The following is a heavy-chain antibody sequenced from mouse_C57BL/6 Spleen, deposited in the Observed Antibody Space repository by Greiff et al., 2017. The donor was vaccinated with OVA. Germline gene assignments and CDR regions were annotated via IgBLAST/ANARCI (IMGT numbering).Heavy chain of an antibody. CDR3: ARFGYGYFDV. CDR2: IYPGDGDT. V-gene: IGHV1-82*01. J-gene: IGHJ1*03. Sequence: VQLQQSGPELVKPGASVKISCKASGYAFSSSWMNWVKQRPGKGLEWIGRIYPGDGDTNYNGKFKGKATLTADKSSSTAYMQLSSLTSEDSAVYFCARFGYGYFDVWGTGTTVTVSS. CDR1: GYAFSSSW.